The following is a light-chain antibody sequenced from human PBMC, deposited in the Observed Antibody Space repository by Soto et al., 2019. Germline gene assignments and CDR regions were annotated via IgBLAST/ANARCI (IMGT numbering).Light chain of an antibody. Sequence: DIQMTQSPSSLSASVGDRVTITCRASQSISNDLYWYQQKAGKAPKLLIYAASSLQGGVPSRFSGSGSGTDFTLTISSLQPEDFATYYCQQSYSTPPYTFGQGTGLEIK. CDR3: QQSYSTPPYT. J-gene: IGKJ2*01. CDR1: QSISND. CDR2: AAS. V-gene: IGKV1-39*01.